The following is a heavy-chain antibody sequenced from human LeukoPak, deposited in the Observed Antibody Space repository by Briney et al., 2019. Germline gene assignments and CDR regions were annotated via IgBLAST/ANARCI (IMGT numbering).Heavy chain of an antibody. Sequence: GGSLRLSCAASGFTFSSYSMNWVRQAPGKGLGWVSSISSSSSYIYYADSVKGRFTISRDNAKNSLYLQMNSLRAEDTAVYYCARAGPRGSSWYVQDYWGQGTLVTVSS. CDR1: GFTFSSYS. J-gene: IGHJ4*02. D-gene: IGHD6-13*01. V-gene: IGHV3-21*01. CDR2: ISSSSSYI. CDR3: ARAGPRGSSWYVQDY.